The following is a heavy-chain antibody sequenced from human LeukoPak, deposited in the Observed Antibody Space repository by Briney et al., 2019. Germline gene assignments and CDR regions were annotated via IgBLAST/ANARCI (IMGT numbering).Heavy chain of an antibody. D-gene: IGHD2-15*01. J-gene: IGHJ4*02. CDR2: IYTDGST. CDR3: TIGSLSGSLAY. V-gene: IGHV4-4*07. Sequence: SGTLSLTCTVSGASVNDNYWSWSRQPAGKTLEWIGRIYTDGSTNYNPSLKSRVAISVDTSTNQFSLFLRSVTAADTAIYYCTIGSLSGSLAYWGQGTLVTVSS. CDR1: GASVNDNY.